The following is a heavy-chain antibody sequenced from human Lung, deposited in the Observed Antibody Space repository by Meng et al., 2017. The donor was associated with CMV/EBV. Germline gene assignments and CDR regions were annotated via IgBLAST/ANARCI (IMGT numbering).Heavy chain of an antibody. Sequence: GESXKISCAASGFTFSDYYMSWIRQAPRKGLEWVSHISPSGSTRYYADSVNGRFTISRDNADNSLYLQINSLRAEDTAVYYCARGAYTVTSFAEGRFDPWXQGXLVTVSS. CDR3: ARGAYTVTSFAEGRFDP. J-gene: IGHJ5*02. V-gene: IGHV3-11*01. D-gene: IGHD4-11*01. CDR1: GFTFSDYY. CDR2: ISPSGSTR.